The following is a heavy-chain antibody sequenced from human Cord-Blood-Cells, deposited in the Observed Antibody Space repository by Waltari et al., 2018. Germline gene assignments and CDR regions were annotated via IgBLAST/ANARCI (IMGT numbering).Heavy chain of an antibody. V-gene: IGHV1-2*02. D-gene: IGHD5-12*01. CDR1: GYTFTGYY. CDR2: VNPNSGGT. Sequence: QVQLVQSGAEVKKPGASVKVSCKASGYTFTGYYMHWVRQAPGQGLAWMGWVNPNSGGTNYAQKLQGRVTMTRDTSSSTAYMELSRLRSDDTAVYYCARGYSGYDYAFDIWGQGTMVTVSS. CDR3: ARGYSGYDYAFDI. J-gene: IGHJ3*02.